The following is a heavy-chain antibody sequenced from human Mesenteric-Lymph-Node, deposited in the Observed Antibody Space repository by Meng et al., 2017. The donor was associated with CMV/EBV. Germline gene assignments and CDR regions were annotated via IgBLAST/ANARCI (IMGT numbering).Heavy chain of an antibody. Sequence: GESLKISCAASGFTFSSYSMNWVRQAPGKGLEWVSYISSSSTIYYADSVKGRFTISRDNAKNSLYLQMNSLRAEDTAVYYCARDILRFLEWSIPQTLDYWGQGTLVTVSS. V-gene: IGHV3-48*04. CDR1: GFTFSSYS. D-gene: IGHD3-3*01. CDR2: ISSSSTI. J-gene: IGHJ4*02. CDR3: ARDILRFLEWSIPQTLDY.